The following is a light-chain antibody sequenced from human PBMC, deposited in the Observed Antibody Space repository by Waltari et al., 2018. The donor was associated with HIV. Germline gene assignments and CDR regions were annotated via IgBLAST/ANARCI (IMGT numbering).Light chain of an antibody. V-gene: IGLV2-23*02. J-gene: IGLJ2*01. CDR1: SSDVGGYNL. CDR2: EVS. CDR3: CAYAGSTTYVI. Sequence: QSALTQPASVSGSPGQSITISCTGTSSDVGGYNLVSWYQQPPGKAPNLMIYEVSKRPSGVSNRFSGSKSGNTSSLTIAGLQAEDEADYYGCAYAGSTTYVIFGGGTKLTVL.